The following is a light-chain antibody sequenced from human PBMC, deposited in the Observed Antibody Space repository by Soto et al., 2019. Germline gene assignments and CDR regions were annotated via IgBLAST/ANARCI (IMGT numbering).Light chain of an antibody. J-gene: IGKJ3*01. CDR3: HKYGTGHHT. V-gene: IGKV3-20*01. CDR1: QSVAANY. Sequence: EVVLTQSPGPLSLSPGERATLSCRASQSVAANYLAWYQQKRGQAPRLLIYGASSRATGIPDRFSGSGSGTDFTLTTSRPEPEDVAVYYCHKYGTGHHTLGTGTKVDIK. CDR2: GAS.